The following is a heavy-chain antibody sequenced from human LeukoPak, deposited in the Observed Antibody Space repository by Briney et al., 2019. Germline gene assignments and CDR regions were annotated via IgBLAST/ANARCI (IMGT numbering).Heavy chain of an antibody. D-gene: IGHD4-11*01. V-gene: IGHV4-34*01. CDR3: ARGPATTSEDQPLFDY. CDR2: INHSGST. Sequence: SETLSLTCAVYGVSFSGYYWSWIRQPPGKGLEWIGEINHSGSTNYNPSLKSRVTISVDTSKNQFSLKLSSVTAADTAVYYCARGPATTSEDQPLFDYWGQGTLVTVSS. J-gene: IGHJ4*02. CDR1: GVSFSGYY.